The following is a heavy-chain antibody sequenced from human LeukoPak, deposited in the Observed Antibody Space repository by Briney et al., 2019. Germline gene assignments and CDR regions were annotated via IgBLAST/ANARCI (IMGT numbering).Heavy chain of an antibody. V-gene: IGHV4-59*01. CDR3: ARVQVVRGVIVYYYYMDV. D-gene: IGHD3-10*01. J-gene: IGHJ6*03. CDR1: GGSISSYY. CDR2: IYDSGST. Sequence: SETLSLTCTVSGGSISSYYWSWIRQPPGKGLEWIGYIYDSGSTNYNPSLKSRVTISVDTSKNQFSLKLSSVTAADTAVYYCARVQVVRGVIVYYYYMDVWGKGTTVTISS.